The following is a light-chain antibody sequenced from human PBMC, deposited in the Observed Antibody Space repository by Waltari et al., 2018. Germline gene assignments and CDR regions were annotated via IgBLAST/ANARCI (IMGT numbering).Light chain of an antibody. CDR2: MND. J-gene: IGLJ2*01. CDR3: AAWDDSLSGRVM. CDR1: ATNPGRAD. V-gene: IGLV1-47*01. Sequence: QSVLTQPASASGAPGQRVTISCSGRATNPGRADLDCSRQLPGTAPKLLIYMNDRRPSGVPDRFSGSQSGTSASLAISGLRSEDEADYYCAAWDDSLSGRVMIGGGTKLTVL.